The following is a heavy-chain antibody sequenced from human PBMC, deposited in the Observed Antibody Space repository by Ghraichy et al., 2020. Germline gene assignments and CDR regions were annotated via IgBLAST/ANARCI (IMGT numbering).Heavy chain of an antibody. J-gene: IGHJ4*02. CDR2: ISYNGGSK. CDR3: ANRDSSDEHYFDN. Sequence: GGSLRLSCAASGLNIGNYGMSWVRQAPGKGLEWVSVISYNGGSKQYADSVKGRFTSSRDKSKNTVFLQMSSLRADDTAVYYCANRDSSDEHYFDNWGQGTLVTVSS. V-gene: IGHV3-23*01. D-gene: IGHD6-6*01. CDR1: GLNIGNYG.